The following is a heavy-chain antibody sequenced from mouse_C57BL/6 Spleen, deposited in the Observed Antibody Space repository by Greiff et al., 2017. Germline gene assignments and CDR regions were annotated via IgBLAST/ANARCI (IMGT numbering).Heavy chain of an antibody. CDR1: GYTFTSYW. V-gene: IGHV1-53*01. J-gene: IGHJ1*03. CDR2: INPSNGGT. Sequence: QVQLQQPGTELVKPGASVKLSCKASGYTFTSYWMHWVKQRPGQGLEWIGNINPSNGGTNYNEKFKSKATLTVDKSSSTAYLQLSSLTSEDSAVYYCAGDNWDDWYFDVWGTGTTVTVSS. CDR3: AGDNWDDWYFDV. D-gene: IGHD4-1*01.